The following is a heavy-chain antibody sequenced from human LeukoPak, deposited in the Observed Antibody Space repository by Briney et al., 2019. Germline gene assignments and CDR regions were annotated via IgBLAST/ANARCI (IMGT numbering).Heavy chain of an antibody. CDR1: GYTFTGYY. D-gene: IGHD5-12*01. V-gene: IGHV1-2*02. J-gene: IGHJ4*02. CDR2: INPNSGGT. Sequence: ASVKVSCKASGYTFTGYYMHWVRQAPGQGLEWMGWINPNSGGTNHAQKFQGRVTMTRDTSISTAYMELSRLRSDDTAVYYCARAGGGYDLRSWYFDYWGQGPLVTVSS. CDR3: ARAGGGYDLRSWYFDY.